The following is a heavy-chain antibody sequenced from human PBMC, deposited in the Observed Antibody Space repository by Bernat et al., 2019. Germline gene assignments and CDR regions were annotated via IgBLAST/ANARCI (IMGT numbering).Heavy chain of an antibody. Sequence: EVQLVESGGGLVQPGGSLRLSCAASGFTVSSNYMSWVRQAPGKGLEWVSVIYSGGSTYYADSVKGRFTISRHNSKNTLYLQMNSLRAEDTAVYYCARADSSSWSNWYFDLWGRGTPVTVSS. J-gene: IGHJ2*01. CDR2: IYSGGST. V-gene: IGHV3-53*04. CDR3: ARADSSSWSNWYFDL. CDR1: GFTVSSNY. D-gene: IGHD6-13*01.